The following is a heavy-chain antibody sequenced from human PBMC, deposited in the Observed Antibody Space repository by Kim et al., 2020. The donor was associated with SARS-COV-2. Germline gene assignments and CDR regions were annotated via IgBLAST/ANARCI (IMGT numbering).Heavy chain of an antibody. D-gene: IGHD3-10*01. J-gene: IGHJ6*02. V-gene: IGHV4-31*03. Sequence: SETLSLTCTVSGGSISSGGYYWSWIRQHPGKGLEWIGYIYYSGSTYYNPSLKSRVTISVDASKNQFSLKLSSVTAADTAVYYCARDNKVTLAGYYYYGMDVWGQGTTVTVSS. CDR2: IYYSGST. CDR3: ARDNKVTLAGYYYYGMDV. CDR1: GGSISSGGYY.